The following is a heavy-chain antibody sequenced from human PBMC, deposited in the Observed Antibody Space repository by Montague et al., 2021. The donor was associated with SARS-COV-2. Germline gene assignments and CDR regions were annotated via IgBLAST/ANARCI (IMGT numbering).Heavy chain of an antibody. V-gene: IGHV4-4*07. Sequence: SETLSLTCSVSGDSITPYGYSIGGYFWGWIRQPAGKGLEWIGRIYAPGNFDYNPSLNSPVSISMAPLQQEFSMRLIPVTSAATAVYYCARDAYYCGPGRENHGAFDHWGQGILVTVSS. CDR2: IYAPGNF. CDR1: GDSITPYGYSIGGYF. J-gene: IGHJ5*02. D-gene: IGHD2/OR15-2a*01. CDR3: ARDAYYCGPGRENHGAFDH.